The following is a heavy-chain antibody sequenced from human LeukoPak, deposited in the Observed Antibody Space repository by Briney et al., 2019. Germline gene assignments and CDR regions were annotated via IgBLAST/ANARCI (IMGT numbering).Heavy chain of an antibody. D-gene: IGHD6-13*01. CDR1: GGSISSSSYY. CDR2: IYYSGST. V-gene: IGHV4-39*01. Sequence: SETLSLTCTVSGGSISSSSYYWGWIRQPPGKGLEWIGSIYYSGSTYYNPSLKSRVTISVDTSKDQFSLKLSSVTAADTAVYYCARRVYSSSWLYYYYYMDVWGKGTTVTISS. J-gene: IGHJ6*03. CDR3: ARRVYSSSWLYYYYYMDV.